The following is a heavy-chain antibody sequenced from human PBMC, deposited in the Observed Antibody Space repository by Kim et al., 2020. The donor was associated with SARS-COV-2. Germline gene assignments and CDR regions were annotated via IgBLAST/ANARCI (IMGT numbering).Heavy chain of an antibody. V-gene: IGHV4-39*01. CDR3: ARLEVSMSGLVITPRVALCF. D-gene: IGHD3-3*01. CDR1: GDSISDSNYF. CDR2: VYYSGST. Sequence: SETLSLTCTVSGDSISDSNYFWAWIRQSPGKGLDWIGTVYYSGSTYYNPSLQSRVAVSIDTSKNQFSLTLKFVTAADAAVYYCARLEVSMSGLVITPRVALCFWCQGMLFTVSS. J-gene: IGHJ4*02.